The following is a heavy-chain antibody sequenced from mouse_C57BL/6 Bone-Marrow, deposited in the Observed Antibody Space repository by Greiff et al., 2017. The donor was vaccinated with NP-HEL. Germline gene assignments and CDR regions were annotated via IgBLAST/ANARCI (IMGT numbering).Heavy chain of an antibody. CDR1: GYTFTSYW. Sequence: LKQPGAELVKPGASVKMSCKASGYTFTSYWITWVKQRPGQGLEWIGDIYPGSGSTNYNEKFKSKATLTVDTSSSTAYMQLSSLTSEDSAVYYCARGGFYYGNYAAYWGQGTLVTVSA. J-gene: IGHJ3*01. CDR3: ARGGFYYGNYAAY. CDR2: IYPGSGST. V-gene: IGHV1-55*01. D-gene: IGHD2-1*01.